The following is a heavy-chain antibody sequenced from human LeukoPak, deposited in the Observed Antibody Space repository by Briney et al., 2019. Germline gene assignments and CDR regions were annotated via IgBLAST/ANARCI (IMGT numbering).Heavy chain of an antibody. Sequence: ASVKVSCMASGYTFTSYGISWVRQAPGQGLEWMGWISAYNGNTNYAQKLQGRVTMTTDTSTSTAYMELRSLRSDDTAVYYCARVRFLGHAFDIWGQGTMVTVSS. CDR2: ISAYNGNT. CDR3: ARVRFLGHAFDI. J-gene: IGHJ3*02. D-gene: IGHD3-3*01. V-gene: IGHV1-18*01. CDR1: GYTFTSYG.